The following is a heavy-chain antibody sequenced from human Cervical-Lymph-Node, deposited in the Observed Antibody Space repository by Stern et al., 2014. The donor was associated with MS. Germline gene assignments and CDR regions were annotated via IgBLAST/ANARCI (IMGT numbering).Heavy chain of an antibody. CDR3: ARDRVGATLYYYYGMDV. J-gene: IGHJ6*02. Sequence: MQLVESGAEVRKPGSSVKVSCKTSGVTFSTYAISWVRQAPGQGLEWMGGIIPIFGPSNYAQNFQGRVTITGDESTSTAYMELGSLRSEDTAVYYCARDRVGATLYYYYGMDVWGQGTTVTVSS. V-gene: IGHV1-69*01. CDR1: GVTFSTYA. D-gene: IGHD1-26*01. CDR2: IIPIFGPS.